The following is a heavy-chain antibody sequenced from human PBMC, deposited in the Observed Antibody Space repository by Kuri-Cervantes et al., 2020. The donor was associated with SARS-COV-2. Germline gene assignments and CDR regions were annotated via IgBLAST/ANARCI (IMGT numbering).Heavy chain of an antibody. V-gene: IGHV3-73*01. Sequence: GESLKISCAVSGITFSNSVMHWVRQASGKGLEWVGRVRGKANNYATAYAASVKGRFIISRDDSKNMAYLQMNSLKSEDTAVYYCTTLIDYWGQGALVTVSS. CDR2: VRGKANNYAT. CDR3: TTLIDY. CDR1: GITFSNSV. J-gene: IGHJ4*02.